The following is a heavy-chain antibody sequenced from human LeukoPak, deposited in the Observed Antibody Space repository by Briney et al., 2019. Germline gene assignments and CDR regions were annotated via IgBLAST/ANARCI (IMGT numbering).Heavy chain of an antibody. CDR2: IIPIFGTA. V-gene: IGHV1-69*05. CDR3: ARDALVGILTGYVSYYYMDV. D-gene: IGHD3-9*01. J-gene: IGHJ6*03. CDR1: GGTFSSYA. Sequence: SVKVSCKASGGTFSSYAISWVRQAPGQGLEWMGGIIPIFGTANYAQKFQGRVTITTDESTSTAYMELSSLRSENTAVYYCARDALVGILTGYVSYYYMDVWGKGTTVTISS.